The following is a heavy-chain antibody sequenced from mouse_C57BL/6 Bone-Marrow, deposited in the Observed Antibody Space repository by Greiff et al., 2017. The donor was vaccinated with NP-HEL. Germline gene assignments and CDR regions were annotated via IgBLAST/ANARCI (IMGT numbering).Heavy chain of an antibody. CDR1: GYTFTSYG. V-gene: IGHV1-81*01. CDR3: ALSTMVTAGFAY. D-gene: IGHD2-1*01. J-gene: IGHJ3*01. CDR2: IYPRSGNT. Sequence: VQLMESGAELARPGASVKLSCKASGYTFTSYGISWVKQRPGQGLEWIGEIYPRSGNTYYNEKFKGKATLTADKSSSTAYMEIRSLTSEDSAVYFCALSTMVTAGFAYWGQGTRVTVTA.